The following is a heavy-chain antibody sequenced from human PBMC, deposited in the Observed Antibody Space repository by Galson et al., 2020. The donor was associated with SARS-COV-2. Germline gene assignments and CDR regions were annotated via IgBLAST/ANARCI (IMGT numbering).Heavy chain of an antibody. CDR2: ISGYNGDT. D-gene: IGHD2-15*01. CDR3: ARDQVVVVAATVIFEYYLGADV. J-gene: IGHJ6*02. Sequence: ASVKVSCNSSGYTFSNYGVSWVRQAPGQGLEWMGWISGYNGDTNYGDKFQGRVTMTTDTSTNTAYMELRGLRSDDTAVYYCARDQVVVVAATVIFEYYLGADVWGQGTTVLVSS. V-gene: IGHV1-18*01. CDR1: GYTFSNYG.